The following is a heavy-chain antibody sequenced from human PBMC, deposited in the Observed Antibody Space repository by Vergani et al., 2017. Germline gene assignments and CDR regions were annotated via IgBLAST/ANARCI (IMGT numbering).Heavy chain of an antibody. Sequence: VQLVESGGGVVQRGGSLRLSCAVSGFTVSSHYMSWVRQAPGKGLEWVSVIFSGGYTYYADSVKGRFTISRDDSKNSLYLQMNSLRAEDTAVYYCASQYYDFWSGRDWGQGTLVTVSS. V-gene: IGHV3-66*04. J-gene: IGHJ1*01. CDR3: ASQYYDFWSGRD. CDR2: IFSGGYT. CDR1: GFTVSSHY. D-gene: IGHD3-3*01.